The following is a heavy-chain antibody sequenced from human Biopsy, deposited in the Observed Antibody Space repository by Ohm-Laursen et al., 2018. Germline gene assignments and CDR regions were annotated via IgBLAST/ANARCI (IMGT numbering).Heavy chain of an antibody. D-gene: IGHD3-10*01. V-gene: IGHV1-2*02. CDR3: ARDRMTDVFGGPTRTDVFDS. J-gene: IGHJ4*02. CDR2: INPNSGAT. Sequence: ATVKISCKASGYTFTDYYIHWVRQSPGQGLEWMGWINPNSGATNSAQKFRDRVTLTRDTSISAVYIDLRRLKSDDAAIYYCARDRMTDVFGGPTRTDVFDSWGQGTPVTVSS. CDR1: GYTFTDYY.